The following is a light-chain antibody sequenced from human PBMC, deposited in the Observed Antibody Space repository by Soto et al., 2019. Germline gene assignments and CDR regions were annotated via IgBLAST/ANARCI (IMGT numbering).Light chain of an antibody. J-gene: IGKJ4*01. V-gene: IGKV1-27*01. CDR1: QGISTY. CDR3: QKYNIAPFT. Sequence: DIQMTQSPSSLSASVGDRVTITCRASQGISTYLAWYQQKPGKVPQLLIYATFILKSGVPSRFSGSGSGTDFTLTISSLQPEDVATYYCQKYNIAPFTFGGGTKVEIK. CDR2: ATF.